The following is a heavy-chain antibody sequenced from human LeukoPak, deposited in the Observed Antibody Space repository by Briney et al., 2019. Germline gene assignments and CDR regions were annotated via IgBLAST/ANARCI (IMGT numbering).Heavy chain of an antibody. Sequence: ASVKVSCKASGYTFTSYGISWVRQAPGQGLEWMGWISAYNGNTNYAQKLQGRVTMTTDTSTSTAHMELRSLRSDDTAVYYCARGQLLWFGERAGYFDYWGQGTLVTVSS. V-gene: IGHV1-18*01. J-gene: IGHJ4*02. D-gene: IGHD3-10*01. CDR2: ISAYNGNT. CDR1: GYTFTSYG. CDR3: ARGQLLWFGERAGYFDY.